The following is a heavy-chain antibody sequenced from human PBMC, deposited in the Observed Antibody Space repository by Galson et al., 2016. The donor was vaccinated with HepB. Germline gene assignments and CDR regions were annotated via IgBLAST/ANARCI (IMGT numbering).Heavy chain of an antibody. D-gene: IGHD5-18*01. Sequence: QSGAEVKKPGESLKISCKASGYIFTTYWIAWVRQMPGNGLEWMGIIYPSDSDVRYSPSCQGQVTVSADTSTTTAYLRWSSLKASDTAMYYCARVRQYNYANEVFYLWGQGTMVTVSS. CDR1: GYIFTTYW. V-gene: IGHV5-51*01. CDR3: ARVRQYNYANEVFYL. J-gene: IGHJ3*01. CDR2: IYPSDSDV.